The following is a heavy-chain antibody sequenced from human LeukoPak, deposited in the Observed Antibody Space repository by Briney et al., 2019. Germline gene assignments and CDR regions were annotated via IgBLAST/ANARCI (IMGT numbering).Heavy chain of an antibody. CDR3: AVDILTGYLSYYGMDV. CDR1: GFTFSDYY. Sequence: GGSLRLSCTASGFTFSDYYMIWIRQAPGKGLEWVSYISSSGSTIYYAESVKGRFTISRDNAKNSPYLQLNSLRAEYTAVYYCAVDILTGYLSYYGMDVWGQGTTVTVSS. D-gene: IGHD3-9*01. CDR2: ISSSGSTI. V-gene: IGHV3-11*01. J-gene: IGHJ6*02.